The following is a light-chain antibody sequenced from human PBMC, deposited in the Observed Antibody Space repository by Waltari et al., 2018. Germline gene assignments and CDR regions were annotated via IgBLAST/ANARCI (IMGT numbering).Light chain of an antibody. CDR3: QQYNNWPLT. V-gene: IGKV3-15*01. Sequence: ATLSVSPGERATLSCRASQSVSSNLAWYQQKPGQAPRLLVYGASTRATGIPARFSGSGSGTDFTLTISSLQSEDFAVYYCQQYNNWPLTFGLGTKVEIK. J-gene: IGKJ1*01. CDR2: GAS. CDR1: QSVSSN.